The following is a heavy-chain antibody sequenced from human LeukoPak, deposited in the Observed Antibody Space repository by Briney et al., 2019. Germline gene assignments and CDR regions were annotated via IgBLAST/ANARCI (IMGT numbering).Heavy chain of an antibody. J-gene: IGHJ4*02. D-gene: IGHD6-13*01. CDR2: IYPGDSDT. CDR3: ARQGLPYSSSWSIDY. CDR1: GYTFTSYW. V-gene: IGHV5-51*01. Sequence: KVSCKASGYTFTSYWIGWVRQMPGKGLEWMGIIYPGDSDTRYSPSFQGQVTISADKSISTAYLQWSSLKASDTAMYYCARQGLPYSSSWSIDYWGQGTLVTVSS.